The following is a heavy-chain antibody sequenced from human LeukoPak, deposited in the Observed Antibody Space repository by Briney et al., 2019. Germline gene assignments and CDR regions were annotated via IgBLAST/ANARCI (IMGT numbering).Heavy chain of an antibody. CDR1: GGTLSSYA. CDR3: AAVTITTRRPYYYYGMDV. J-gene: IGHJ6*02. CDR2: IIPIFGTA. D-gene: IGHD3-3*01. Sequence: GASVKVSCKASGGTLSSYAISWVRQAPGQGLEWMGGIIPIFGTANYAQKFQGRVTITADESTSTAYMELSSLRSEDTAVYYCAAVTITTRRPYYYYGMDVWGPGTTVTVSS. V-gene: IGHV1-69*13.